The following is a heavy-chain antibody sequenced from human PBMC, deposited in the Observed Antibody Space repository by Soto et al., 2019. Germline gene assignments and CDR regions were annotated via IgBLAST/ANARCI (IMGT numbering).Heavy chain of an antibody. CDR2: IIPILDTA. Sequence: QFQLVQSGAAVKEPGSSVKVSCKASGGTFSTSTFTWVRQAPGQGLEWMGRIIPILDTADYAQKFQGNVTITADKSTSTVFMELSIVRSEDTVMYYCARDSPIGSVFSGDDAIDIWGQCTPVTVAP. CDR1: GGTFSTST. D-gene: IGHD5-12*01. J-gene: IGHJ6*01. CDR3: ARDSPIGSVFSGDDAIDI. V-gene: IGHV1-69*08.